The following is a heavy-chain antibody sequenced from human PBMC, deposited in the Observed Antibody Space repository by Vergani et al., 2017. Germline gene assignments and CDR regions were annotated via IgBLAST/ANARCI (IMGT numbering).Heavy chain of an antibody. J-gene: IGHJ6*02. D-gene: IGHD6-13*01. V-gene: IGHV4-34*01. CDR1: GGSFSGYF. CDR2: VNHSGST. CDR3: ARGKLVPYYYYYGMDV. Sequence: QVPLQQWGAGLLKPSETLSLTCAVYGGSFSGYFWSWLRQPPGKVLEWIGEVNHSGSTIYNPSLKSRVTISVDTSKNQFSLKLSSVTAADTAVYYCARGKLVPYYYYYGMDVWGQGTTVTVSS.